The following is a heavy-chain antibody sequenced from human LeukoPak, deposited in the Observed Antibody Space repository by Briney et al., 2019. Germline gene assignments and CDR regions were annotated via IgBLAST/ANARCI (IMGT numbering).Heavy chain of an antibody. Sequence: PGRSLRLSCAASGFTFSSYGMHWVRQAPGKGLEWVAVIWYDGSNKYYADSVKGRFTISRDNSKNTLYLQMNSLRAEDTAVYYCAKDGGCNWITGLYYYYYYMDVWGKGTTVTASS. J-gene: IGHJ6*03. D-gene: IGHD1-20*01. CDR2: IWYDGSNK. V-gene: IGHV3-33*06. CDR1: GFTFSSYG. CDR3: AKDGGCNWITGLYYYYYYMDV.